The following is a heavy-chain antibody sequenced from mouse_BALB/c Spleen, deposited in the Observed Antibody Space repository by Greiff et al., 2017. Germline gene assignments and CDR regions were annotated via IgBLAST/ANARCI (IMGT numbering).Heavy chain of an antibody. J-gene: IGHJ4*01. CDR3: ARRNYGSSPYYAMDY. CDR2: INPYNDGT. Sequence: VQLKESGPELVKPGASVKMSCKASGYTFTSYVMHWVKQKPGQGLEWIGYINPYNDGTKYNEKFKGKATLTSDKSSSTAYMELSSLTSEDSAVYYCARRNYGSSPYYAMDYWGQGTSVTVSS. CDR1: GYTFTSYV. D-gene: IGHD1-1*01. V-gene: IGHV1-14*01.